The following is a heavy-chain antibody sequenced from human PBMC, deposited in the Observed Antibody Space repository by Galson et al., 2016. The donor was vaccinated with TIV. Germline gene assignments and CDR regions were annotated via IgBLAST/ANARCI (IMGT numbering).Heavy chain of an antibody. Sequence: LRLSCAASGFIFSSYSMNWVRQAPGKGLEWVALIWYDGSNEDYSDSVKGRFTISRDNSINMLYLQMNSLRVEDTAVYYCAREFSIPPRHYGMDVWGQGTTVTVSS. D-gene: IGHD6-6*01. CDR1: GFIFSSYS. J-gene: IGHJ6*02. CDR2: IWYDGSNE. CDR3: AREFSIPPRHYGMDV. V-gene: IGHV3-33*08.